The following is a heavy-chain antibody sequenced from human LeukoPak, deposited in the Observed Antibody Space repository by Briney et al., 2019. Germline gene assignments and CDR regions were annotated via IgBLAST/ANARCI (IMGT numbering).Heavy chain of an antibody. J-gene: IGHJ3*02. CDR2: IYHSGST. Sequence: SETLSLTCSVSGYSISSGYYWGWIRQPPGKGLEWIGNIYHSGSTYYNPSLKSRVTISVDTSKNQFSLKLSSVTAADTAVYYCARAGRWEGRPHAFDIWGQGTMVTVSS. CDR1: GYSISSGYY. D-gene: IGHD1-26*01. CDR3: ARAGRWEGRPHAFDI. V-gene: IGHV4-38-2*02.